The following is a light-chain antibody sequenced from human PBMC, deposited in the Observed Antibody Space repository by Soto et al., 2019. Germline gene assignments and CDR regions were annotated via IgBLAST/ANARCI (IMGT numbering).Light chain of an antibody. Sequence: QSALTQPRSVSGSPGQSVTISCTGTSNDVGGYNYVSWYQQYPGTAPKLMIYDVSMRPSGVPDRFSGSKSGNTASLTISGLQAEDEADYYCCSYAGSYTFYVFGTGTKVTVL. CDR3: CSYAGSYTFYV. V-gene: IGLV2-11*01. CDR2: DVS. CDR1: SNDVGGYNY. J-gene: IGLJ1*01.